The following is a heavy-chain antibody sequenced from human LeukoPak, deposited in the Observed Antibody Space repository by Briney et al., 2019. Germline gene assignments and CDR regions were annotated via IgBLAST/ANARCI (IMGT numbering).Heavy chain of an antibody. D-gene: IGHD2-15*01. Sequence: PGGSLRLSCAASGFTFSNAWMSWVRQAPGKGLEWVGRIKSKTDGGTTDYAAPVKGRFTISRDDSKNTLYLQMNSLRAEDTAVYYCARSPCSGGRCNYYYYMDVWGKGTTVTVSS. CDR2: IKSKTDGGTT. V-gene: IGHV3-15*01. J-gene: IGHJ6*03. CDR1: GFTFSNAW. CDR3: ARSPCSGGRCNYYYYMDV.